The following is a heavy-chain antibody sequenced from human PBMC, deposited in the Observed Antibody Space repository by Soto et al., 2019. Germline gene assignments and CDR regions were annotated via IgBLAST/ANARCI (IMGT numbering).Heavy chain of an antibody. Sequence: PSETLSLTCTVSGGPISSGGYYWSWIRQHPGKGLEWIGYIYYSGSTYYNPSLKSRVTISVDTSKNQFSLKLSSVTAADTAVYYCASGADSSSGGNNWFDPWGQGTLVTVSS. V-gene: IGHV4-31*03. CDR3: ASGADSSSGGNNWFDP. J-gene: IGHJ5*02. D-gene: IGHD6-6*01. CDR1: GGPISSGGYY. CDR2: IYYSGST.